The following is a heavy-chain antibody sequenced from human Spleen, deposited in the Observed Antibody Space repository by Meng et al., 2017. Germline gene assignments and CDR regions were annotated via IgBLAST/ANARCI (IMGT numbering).Heavy chain of an antibody. D-gene: IGHD6-19*01. CDR3: ASYNSGWPQFDS. V-gene: IGHV4-4*02. CDR2: IYHSGTT. Sequence: QSHLVASGPGLVKPSGTLSLTCAFSGGYISSTKWWNWVCQTAGKGLEWIGEIYHSGTTNYNPSLKSRVTMSVDESKNQFSLKLTSVTAADTAVYYCASYNSGWPQFDSWGQGTLVTVSS. J-gene: IGHJ4*02. CDR1: GGYISSTKW.